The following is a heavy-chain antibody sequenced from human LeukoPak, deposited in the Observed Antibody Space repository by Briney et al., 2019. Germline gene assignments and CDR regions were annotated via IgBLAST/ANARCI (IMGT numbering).Heavy chain of an antibody. Sequence: GGSLRLSCATSGFSFTDYPMNCVRQAPGKGLEWISNIRTTAEGAKYAYYADSVKGRVTISRDDGKNTLYLHMNSLRDDDTAVYFCAKDQRYAFDYWGQGILVTVSS. D-gene: IGHD3-9*01. J-gene: IGHJ4*02. CDR2: IRTTAEGAKYA. CDR3: AKDQRYAFDY. CDR1: GFSFTDYP. V-gene: IGHV3-48*02.